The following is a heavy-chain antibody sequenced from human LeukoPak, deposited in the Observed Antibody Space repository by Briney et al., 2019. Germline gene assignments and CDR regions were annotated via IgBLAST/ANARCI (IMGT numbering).Heavy chain of an antibody. V-gene: IGHV4-39*07. CDR1: GGSISSSSYY. CDR2: IYYSGGT. CDR3: ARIVSDDYFDY. J-gene: IGHJ4*02. Sequence: PSETLSLTCTVSGGSISSSSYYWGWIRQPPGKGLEWIGSIYYSGGTYYNPSLKSRVTISVDTSKNQFSLKLSSVTAADTAVYYCARIVSDDYFDYWGQGTLVTVSS. D-gene: IGHD5/OR15-5a*01.